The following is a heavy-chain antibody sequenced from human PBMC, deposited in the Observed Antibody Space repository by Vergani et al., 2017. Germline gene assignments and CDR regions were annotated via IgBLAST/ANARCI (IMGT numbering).Heavy chain of an antibody. V-gene: IGHV4-30-2*01. CDR3: ARVVGGRKYFYCMDV. D-gene: IGHD1-26*01. J-gene: IGHJ6*03. CDR1: GGSISSGGYS. Sequence: QLPLQESGSGLVKPSQTLSLTCAVSGGSISSGGYSWSWIRQPPGKGLEWIGYIYHSGSTYYNPSLKSRVTISVDRSKNQFSLKLSSVTAADTAVYYCARVVGGRKYFYCMDVWGKGTTVTVSS. CDR2: IYHSGST.